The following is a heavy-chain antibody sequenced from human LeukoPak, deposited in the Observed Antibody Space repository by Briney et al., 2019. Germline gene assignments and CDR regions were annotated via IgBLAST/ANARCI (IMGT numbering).Heavy chain of an antibody. Sequence: SETLSLTCNVSGYSISSGYYWAWIRQAPGKGLEWIGSIYHSGYTHYNPSLKGRVTISVDTSKNDFSLKLSSAAAADTAIYYCARDLNPTHYFDYWGQGTLVTVSS. V-gene: IGHV4-38-2*02. CDR2: IYHSGYT. CDR1: GYSISSGYY. J-gene: IGHJ4*02. CDR3: ARDLNPTHYFDY.